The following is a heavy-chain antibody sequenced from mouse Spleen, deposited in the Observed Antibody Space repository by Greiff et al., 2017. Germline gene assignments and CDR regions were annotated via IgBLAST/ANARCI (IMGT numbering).Heavy chain of an antibody. CDR3: ANYRYAAMDY. CDR1: GYSITSGYY. CDR2: ISYDGSN. D-gene: IGHD2-14*01. V-gene: IGHV3-6*01. J-gene: IGHJ4*01. Sequence: EVQLVESGPGLVKPSQSLSLTCSVTGYSITSGYYWNWIRQFPGNKLEWMGYISYDGSNNYNPSLKNRISITRDTSKNQFFLKLNSVTTEDTATYYCANYRYAAMDYWGQGTSVTVSS.